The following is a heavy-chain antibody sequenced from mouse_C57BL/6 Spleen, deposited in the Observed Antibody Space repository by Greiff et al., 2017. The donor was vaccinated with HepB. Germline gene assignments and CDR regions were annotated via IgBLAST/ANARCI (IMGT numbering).Heavy chain of an antibody. J-gene: IGHJ2*01. CDR1: GYAFSSSW. D-gene: IGHD1-1*01. CDR2: IYPGDGDT. CDR3: ARSEPTVVATD. V-gene: IGHV1-82*01. Sequence: VQLQQSGPELVKPGASVKISCKASGYAFSSSWMNWVKQRPGKGLEWIGRIYPGDGDTNYNGKFKGKATLTADKSSSTAYMQLSSLTSEDSAVYFCARSEPTVVATDWGQGTTLTVSS.